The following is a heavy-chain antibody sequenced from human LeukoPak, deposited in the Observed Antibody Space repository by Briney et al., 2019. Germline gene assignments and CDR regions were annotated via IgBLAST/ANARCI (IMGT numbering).Heavy chain of an antibody. CDR2: ISSSSSCI. D-gene: IGHD6-13*01. CDR3: ARDPRDSSSWYWPVSYGMDV. CDR1: GFTFSSYS. J-gene: IGHJ6*04. V-gene: IGHV3-21*01. Sequence: GGSLRLSCAASGFTFSSYSMNWVRQAPGKGLEWVSSISSSSSCIYYADSVKGRFTISRDNAKNSLYLQMNSLRAEDTAVYYCARDPRDSSSWYWPVSYGMDVWGKGTTVTVSS.